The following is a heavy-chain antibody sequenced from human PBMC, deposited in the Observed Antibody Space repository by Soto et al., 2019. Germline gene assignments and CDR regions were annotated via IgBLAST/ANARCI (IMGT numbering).Heavy chain of an antibody. V-gene: IGHV4-59*08. Sequence: QVQLQESGPGLVKPSETLSLTCTVSGGSISSYYWSWIRQPPGKGLEWIGYIYYSGSTNYNPSLKSRVTISVDTSKNQFSLKLSSVTAADTAVYYGARLGSGYDYGLGSPNWFDPWGQGTLVTVSS. CDR2: IYYSGST. D-gene: IGHD5-12*01. CDR1: GGSISSYY. CDR3: ARLGSGYDYGLGSPNWFDP. J-gene: IGHJ5*02.